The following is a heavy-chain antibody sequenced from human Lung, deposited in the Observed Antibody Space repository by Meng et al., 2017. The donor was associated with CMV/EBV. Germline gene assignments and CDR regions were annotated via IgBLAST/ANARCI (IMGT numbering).Heavy chain of an antibody. CDR1: GYTFSSYS. CDR3: VKGWQNLGDY. V-gene: IGHV3-23*01. J-gene: IGHJ4*02. CDR2: ISGSGGST. D-gene: IGHD7-27*01. Sequence: RSCRASGYTFSSYSMRWVRQAPGKGLEWVSSISGSGGSTYSADSVKGRLTISRDNSESTLYLQMNSLTAEDTAIYYCVKGWQNLGDYWGQGTLVTVSS.